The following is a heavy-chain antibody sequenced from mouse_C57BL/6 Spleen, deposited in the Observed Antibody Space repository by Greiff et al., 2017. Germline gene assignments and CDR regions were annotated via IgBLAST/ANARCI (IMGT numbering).Heavy chain of an antibody. CDR3: ARGDYYDYDGFAY. V-gene: IGHV1-85*01. J-gene: IGHJ3*01. CDR1: GYTFTSYD. CDR2: IYPRDGST. Sequence: VMLVESGPELVKPGASVKLSCKASGYTFTSYDINWVKQRPGQGLEWIGWIYPRDGSTKYNEKFKGKATLTVDTSSSTAYMELHSLTSEDSAVYFCARGDYYDYDGFAYWGQGTLVTVSA. D-gene: IGHD2-4*01.